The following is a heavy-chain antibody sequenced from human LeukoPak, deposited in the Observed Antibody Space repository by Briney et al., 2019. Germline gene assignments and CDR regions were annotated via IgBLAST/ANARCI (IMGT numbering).Heavy chain of an antibody. CDR1: GFTFSDCW. V-gene: IGHV3-7*01. CDR3: ARDLTIKRFPARAFDI. CDR2: IKDDGSEI. Sequence: GGSLRLSCAASGFTFSDCWMSWIRQTPGKGLEWVANIKDDGSEIYYVDSVKGRFTISRDNAKNSLYLQMNSLRAEDTAVYYCARDLTIKRFPARAFDIWGQGTMVTVSS. J-gene: IGHJ3*02. D-gene: IGHD5-24*01.